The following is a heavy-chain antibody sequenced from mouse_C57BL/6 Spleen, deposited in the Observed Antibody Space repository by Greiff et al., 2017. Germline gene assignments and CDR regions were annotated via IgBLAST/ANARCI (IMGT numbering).Heavy chain of an antibody. CDR2: IYPGDGDT. V-gene: IGHV1-80*01. J-gene: IGHJ2*01. CDR1: GYAFSSYW. CDR3: ARGDDGDPYYFDY. D-gene: IGHD2-13*01. Sequence: VQLQQSGAELVKPGASVKISCKASGYAFSSYWMTWVKQRPGKGLEWIGQIYPGDGDTNYNGKFKGKATLTADKSSSTAYMQLSSLTSEDSAVYFCARGDDGDPYYFDYWGQGTTLTVAS.